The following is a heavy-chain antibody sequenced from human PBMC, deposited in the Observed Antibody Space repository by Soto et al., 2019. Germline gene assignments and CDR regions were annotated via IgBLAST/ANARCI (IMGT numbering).Heavy chain of an antibody. J-gene: IGHJ4*02. CDR1: GFTFTTYG. V-gene: IGHV3-30*18. CDR2: ISYHGNHA. D-gene: IGHD5-12*01. CDR3: AKERTYSGASGFDY. Sequence: QVQLVASGAGVVQPGRSLSLSFAASGFTFTTYGMHWVPRAPGKGLEWVAVISYHGNHAYYADSVKGRFTISRDNSKNTLYLQINSLRAEDTAVYYCAKERTYSGASGFDYWGRGTLVTVS.